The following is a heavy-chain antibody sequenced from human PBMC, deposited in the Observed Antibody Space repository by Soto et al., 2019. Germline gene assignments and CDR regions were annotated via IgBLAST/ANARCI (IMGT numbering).Heavy chain of an antibody. V-gene: IGHV3-9*01. CDR1: GFTFGDYA. D-gene: IGHD5-18*01. J-gene: IGHJ4*02. Sequence: GGSLRLSCAASGFTFGDYAMHWVRQVPGRGLEWVSGVSWTNISFGYADSVKGRFTISRDNARNSLYLQMNSLRREDTAFYYCAKDRNTAMVTGDFDYWGQGILVTVSS. CDR2: VSWTNISF. CDR3: AKDRNTAMVTGDFDY.